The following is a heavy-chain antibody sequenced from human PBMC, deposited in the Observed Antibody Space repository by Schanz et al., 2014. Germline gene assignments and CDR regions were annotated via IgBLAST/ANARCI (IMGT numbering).Heavy chain of an antibody. Sequence: EVQLGESGGGLVQPGGSLRLSCAASGFTVSNNYMSWVRQPPGKGLEWVSVLYNNGAAYYAESVRGRFAISRDNSKNTXYLQMNRLRTEDXXXXXXATVGSETYSIYWYFDLWGRGTLVTVSS. D-gene: IGHD3-10*01. V-gene: IGHV3-66*01. CDR1: GFTVSNNY. CDR3: ATVGSETYSIYWYFDL. CDR2: LYNNGAA. J-gene: IGHJ2*01.